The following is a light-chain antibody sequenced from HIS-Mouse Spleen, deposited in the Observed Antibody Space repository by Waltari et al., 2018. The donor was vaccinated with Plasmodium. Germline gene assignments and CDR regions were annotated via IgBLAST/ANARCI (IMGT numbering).Light chain of an antibody. CDR1: QSISSY. CDR2: AAS. V-gene: IGKV1-39*01. Sequence: DIQMTQSPSSLSASVGDRVTITCRAIQSISSYLNWYQQKPGKAPKLLIYAASSLQSGVPSRFSGSGSGTEFTLTISSLQPEYFATYYCQQSYSTWTFGQGTKVEIK. CDR3: QQSYSTWT. J-gene: IGKJ1*01.